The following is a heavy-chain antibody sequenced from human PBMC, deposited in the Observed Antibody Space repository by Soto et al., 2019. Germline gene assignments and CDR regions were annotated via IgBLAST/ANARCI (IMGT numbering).Heavy chain of an antibody. CDR3: ATGGYCSGGSCYYFDY. J-gene: IGHJ4*02. D-gene: IGHD2-15*01. Sequence: QVQLQESGPGLVKPSQTLSLTCTVSGGSISSGDYYWSWIRQPPGKGLEWIGYIYYSGSTYYNPSLKSRFTISVDTSKNQFSLKLSSVTAADTAVYYCATGGYCSGGSCYYFDYWGQGTLVTVSS. CDR1: GGSISSGDYY. V-gene: IGHV4-30-4*01. CDR2: IYYSGST.